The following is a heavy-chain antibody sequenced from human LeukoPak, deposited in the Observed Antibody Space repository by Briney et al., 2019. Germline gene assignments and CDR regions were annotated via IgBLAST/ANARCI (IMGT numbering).Heavy chain of an antibody. V-gene: IGHV4-61*02. CDR1: GGSISSGSYY. D-gene: IGHD4-17*01. CDR3: AGLSVTTYYFDY. Sequence: SQTLSLTCTVSGGSISSGSYYWSWIRQPAGKGLEWIGRIYTSGSTNYNPSLKSRVTMLVDTSKNQFSLKLSSVTAADTAVYYCAGLSVTTYYFDYWGQGTLVTVSS. CDR2: IYTSGST. J-gene: IGHJ4*02.